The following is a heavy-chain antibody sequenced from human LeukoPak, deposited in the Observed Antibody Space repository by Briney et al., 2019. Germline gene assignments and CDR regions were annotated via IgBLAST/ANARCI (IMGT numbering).Heavy chain of an antibody. D-gene: IGHD3-3*01. CDR1: GGSISSGGYY. V-gene: IGHV4-31*03. CDR3: ARGLDYDFWRYGMDV. J-gene: IGHJ6*02. Sequence: SETLSLTCTVSGGSISSGGYYWSWIRQHPGKGLEWIGYIYYSGSTYYNPSRKSRVTISVDTSKNQFSLKLSSVTAADTAVYYCARGLDYDFWRYGMDVWGQGTTVTVSS. CDR2: IYYSGST.